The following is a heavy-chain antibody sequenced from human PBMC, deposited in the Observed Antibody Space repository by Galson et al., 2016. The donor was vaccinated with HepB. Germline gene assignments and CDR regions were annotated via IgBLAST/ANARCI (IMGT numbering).Heavy chain of an antibody. CDR1: GDSVATNNW. Sequence: SETLSLTCAVSGDSVATNNWWSWVRQPPGKGLEWNGEIYHVGYTNYNPSLQNRVTMSVDTSKKELSLKINSVTATDSAVYFCARPFAYGPRSSFNLWGQGSVVIVSS. D-gene: IGHD3-10*01. J-gene: IGHJ4*03. CDR3: ARPFAYGPRSSFNL. CDR2: IYHVGYT. V-gene: IGHV4-4*02.